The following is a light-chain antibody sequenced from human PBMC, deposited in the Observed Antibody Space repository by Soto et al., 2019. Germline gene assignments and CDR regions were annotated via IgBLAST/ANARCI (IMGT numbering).Light chain of an antibody. J-gene: IGKJ1*01. CDR2: GAS. Sequence: EIVLTQSPGTLSLSPGERATLSCRASQSVSSSYLAWYQQKPGQAPRLLIYGASSRATGIPDGFGGSGSGTDFTLTISRLEPEDFAVYYCQQYGSSLTWTFGQGTKVDI. CDR1: QSVSSSY. V-gene: IGKV3-20*01. CDR3: QQYGSSLTWT.